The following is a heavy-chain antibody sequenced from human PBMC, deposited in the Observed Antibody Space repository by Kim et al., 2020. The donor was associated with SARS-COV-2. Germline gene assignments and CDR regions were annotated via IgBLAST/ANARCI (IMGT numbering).Heavy chain of an antibody. D-gene: IGHD2-15*01. CDR3: AKDQKGYCSGGSCYY. J-gene: IGHJ4*02. Sequence: GGSLRLSCATSGFTFRDNAMSWVRQAPGKGREWVSTITGSGDGTYYVDSVKGRFTISRDNSNNMLYLQMNSLRAGDTAVYYCAKDQKGYCSGGSCYYWGQGTLVTVSS. CDR2: ITGSGDGT. V-gene: IGHV3-23*01. CDR1: GFTFRDNA.